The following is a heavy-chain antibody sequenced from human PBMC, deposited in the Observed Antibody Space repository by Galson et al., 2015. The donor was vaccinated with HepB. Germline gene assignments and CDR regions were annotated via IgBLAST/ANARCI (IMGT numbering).Heavy chain of an antibody. J-gene: IGHJ4*02. CDR2: IYPGDSET. V-gene: IGHV5-51*01. CDR3: ARLGTGGIAAAGTQARQAHVFDY. D-gene: IGHD6-13*01. Sequence: QSGAEVKKPGESLKISCKGSGYSFTSYWIGWVRQMPGKGLEWVGIIYPGDSETRYSPSFQGQVTISADKSISTAYLQWSSLKASDTAMYYCARLGTGGIAAAGTQARQAHVFDYWGQGTLVTVSS. CDR1: GYSFTSYW.